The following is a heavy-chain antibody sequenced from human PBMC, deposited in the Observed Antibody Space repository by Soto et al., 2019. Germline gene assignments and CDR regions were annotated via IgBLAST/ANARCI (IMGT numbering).Heavy chain of an antibody. CDR3: ARVSSGQNGLYYYGMDV. Sequence: SVKVSCKASGGTFSSYAISWVRQAPGQGLEWMGGIIPIFGTANYAQKFQGRVTITADESTGTAYMELSSLRSEDTAVYYCARVSSGQNGLYYYGMDVWGQGTTVTVSS. CDR2: IIPIFGTA. D-gene: IGHD3-22*01. CDR1: GGTFSSYA. V-gene: IGHV1-69*13. J-gene: IGHJ6*02.